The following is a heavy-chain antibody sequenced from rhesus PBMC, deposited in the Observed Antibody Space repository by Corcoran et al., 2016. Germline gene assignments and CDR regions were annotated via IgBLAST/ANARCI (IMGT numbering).Heavy chain of an antibody. CDR2: IYGSGSST. Sequence: QLQLQESGPGLVKPSETLSLTCAVPGGSISSSYWSWIRQAPGTGLEWIGYIYGSGSSTNYNPSLKSRVILSVDTSKNQLSLKLTSVTAADTAVYYCARGKYNWNNGRVTWGQGVLVTVSS. CDR1: GGSISSSY. CDR3: ARGKYNWNNGRVT. J-gene: IGHJ4*01. V-gene: IGHV4-169*01. D-gene: IGHD1-20*01.